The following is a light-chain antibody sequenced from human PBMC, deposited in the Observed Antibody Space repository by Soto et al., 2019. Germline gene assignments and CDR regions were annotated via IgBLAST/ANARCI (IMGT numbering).Light chain of an antibody. Sequence: DIQMTQSPSTLSASVGDRVTITCRARQTISTFLAWYQQRPGKAPNLLNYKASSLESGVPSRFSGSGSGTEFTLTISSLQPDDFATYFCQQYSTYPWTFGQGTKVEVK. CDR1: QTISTF. J-gene: IGKJ1*01. CDR2: KAS. CDR3: QQYSTYPWT. V-gene: IGKV1-5*03.